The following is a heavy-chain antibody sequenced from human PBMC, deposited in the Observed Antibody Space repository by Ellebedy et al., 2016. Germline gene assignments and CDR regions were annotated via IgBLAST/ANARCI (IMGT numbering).Heavy chain of an antibody. Sequence: GESLKISCKGSGYSFTSNWISWVRQMPGKGLEWMGRIDPSDSSIDYSPSFQEHVSISVDRFTTTAYLQWNSLKTSDTAMYYCATAPGTHASDMWGQGTLVIVSS. V-gene: IGHV5-10-1*01. CDR3: ATAPGTHASDM. J-gene: IGHJ3*02. CDR1: GYSFTSNW. D-gene: IGHD3-10*01. CDR2: IDPSDSSI.